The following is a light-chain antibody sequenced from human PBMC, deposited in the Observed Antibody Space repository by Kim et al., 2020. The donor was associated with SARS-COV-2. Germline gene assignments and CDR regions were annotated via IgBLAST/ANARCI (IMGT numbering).Light chain of an antibody. CDR1: KLGDKY. CDR2: QDT. Sequence: SYELTQPPSVSVSPGQTASVTCSGDKLGDKYVCWYQQQRGQSPVLVIYQDTKRPSGIPERFSGSNSGNTATLTISGTQAMDEADYYCQAWDSSTHVVFGGGTQLTVL. V-gene: IGLV3-1*01. CDR3: QAWDSSTHVV. J-gene: IGLJ2*01.